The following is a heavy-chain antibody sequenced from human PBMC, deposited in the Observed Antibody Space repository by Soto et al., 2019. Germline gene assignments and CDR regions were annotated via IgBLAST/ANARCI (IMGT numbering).Heavy chain of an antibody. V-gene: IGHV4-59*01. J-gene: IGHJ6*03. CDR3: AREVGCSGGSCYPRADYYYYYMDV. CDR2: IYYSGST. CDR1: GGSISSYY. D-gene: IGHD2-15*01. Sequence: SETLSLTCTVSGGSISSYYWSWIRQPPGKGLEWIGYIYYSGSTNYNPSLKSRVTISVDTSKNQFSLKLSSVTAADTAVYYCAREVGCSGGSCYPRADYYYYYMDVWGKGTTVTVSS.